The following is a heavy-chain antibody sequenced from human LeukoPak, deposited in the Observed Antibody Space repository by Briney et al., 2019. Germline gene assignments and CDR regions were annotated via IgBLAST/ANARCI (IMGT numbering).Heavy chain of an antibody. V-gene: IGHV4-59*08. CDR3: ARRNYGSGLDV. D-gene: IGHD3-10*01. Sequence: KPSETLSLTCTVSRGSISSEFWSWIRQPPGKGLEWIGYIHYSGSTSYNPSLKSRVTISIDKSKNQFSLRLSSVTAADTADYYCARRNYGSGLDVWGQGTTVTVSS. CDR2: IHYSGST. J-gene: IGHJ6*02. CDR1: RGSISSEF.